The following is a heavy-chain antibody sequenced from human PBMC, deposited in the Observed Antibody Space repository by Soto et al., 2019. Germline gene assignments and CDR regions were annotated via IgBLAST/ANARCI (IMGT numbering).Heavy chain of an antibody. CDR2: ISGSGGST. D-gene: IGHD3-22*01. CDR3: AKESYYYDSSGYYYLPFDY. Sequence: GGSLRLSCAASGFTFSSYAMSWVRQAPGKGLEWVSAISGSGGSTYYADSVKGRFTISRDNSKNTLYLQMNSLRAEDTAVYYCAKESYYYDSSGYYYLPFDYWGQGTLVTVAS. V-gene: IGHV3-23*01. CDR1: GFTFSSYA. J-gene: IGHJ4*02.